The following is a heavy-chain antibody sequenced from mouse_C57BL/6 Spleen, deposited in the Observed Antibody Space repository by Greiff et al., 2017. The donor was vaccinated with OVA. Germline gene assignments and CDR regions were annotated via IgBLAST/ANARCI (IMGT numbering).Heavy chain of an antibody. CDR2: ISDGGSYT. D-gene: IGHD1-1*01. CDR3: ARGDYYGSSSYAMDY. Sequence: EVKVVESGGGLVKPGGSLKLSCAASGFTFSSYAMSRVRQTPEKRLEWVATISDGGSYTYYPDNVKGRFTLSRDNAKNNLYLQMSHLKSEDTAMYYCARGDYYGSSSYAMDYWGQGTSVTVSS. J-gene: IGHJ4*01. V-gene: IGHV5-4*03. CDR1: GFTFSSYA.